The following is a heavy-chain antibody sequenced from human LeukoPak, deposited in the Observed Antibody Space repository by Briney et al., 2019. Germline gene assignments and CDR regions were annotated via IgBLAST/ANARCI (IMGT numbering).Heavy chain of an antibody. CDR3: ARAYSTSPRNGFDI. V-gene: IGHV1-69*13. CDR1: GYTFTNYD. Sequence: ASVKVSCKASGYTFTNYDINCVRQAAGQGLEWMGGIIPIFGTANYAQKFQGRVTITADESTSTAYMELSSLRSEDTAVYYCARAYSTSPRNGFDIWGQGTMVTVTS. CDR2: IIPIFGTA. D-gene: IGHD6-6*01. J-gene: IGHJ3*02.